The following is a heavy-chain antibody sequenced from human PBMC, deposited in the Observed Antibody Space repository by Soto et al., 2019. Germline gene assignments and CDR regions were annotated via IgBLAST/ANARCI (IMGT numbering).Heavy chain of an antibody. CDR1: GGTFSSYS. CDR2: IIPIFGTA. CDR3: ASDLVVTAMWGYYYGMDV. V-gene: IGHV1-69*13. Sequence: SVKVSCKASGGTFSSYSISWVRQATGQGLEWMGGIIPIFGTANYAQKFQGRVTITADESTSTAYMELSSLRSEDTAVYYCASDLVVTAMWGYYYGMDVWGQGTTVTVSS. D-gene: IGHD2-21*02. J-gene: IGHJ6*02.